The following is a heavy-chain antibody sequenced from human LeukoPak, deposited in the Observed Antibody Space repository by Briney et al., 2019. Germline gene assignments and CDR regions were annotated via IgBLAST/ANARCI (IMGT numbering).Heavy chain of an antibody. V-gene: IGHV3-30*18. CDR2: ISYDGGNK. D-gene: IGHD3-22*01. J-gene: IGHJ4*02. Sequence: GGSLRLSCVASGFTFSSYGMHWVRQAPGKGLEWVAVISYDGGNKYYADSVKGRFTISRDNSKNTLYLQMNSLRADDTAVYYCAKDFSSSGYYFDYWGQGTLVTVSS. CDR3: AKDFSSSGYYFDY. CDR1: GFTFSSYG.